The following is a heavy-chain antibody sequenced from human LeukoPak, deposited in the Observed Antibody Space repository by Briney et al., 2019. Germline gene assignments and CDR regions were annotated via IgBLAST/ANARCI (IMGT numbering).Heavy chain of an antibody. Sequence: TSETLSLTCTVSGGSISSSSYYWGWIRQPPGEGLELIATIYYSGTTYYNPSLGSRVTISLDTSKNQFSLKLTSVTAADTAVYYCARRSTKENCFDFWGQGTLVTVSS. CDR3: ARRSTKENCFDF. CDR2: IYYSGTT. J-gene: IGHJ4*02. CDR1: GGSISSSSYY. V-gene: IGHV4-39*01. D-gene: IGHD1-1*01.